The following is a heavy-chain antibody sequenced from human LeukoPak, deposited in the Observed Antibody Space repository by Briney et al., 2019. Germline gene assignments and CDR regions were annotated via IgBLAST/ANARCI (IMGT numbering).Heavy chain of an antibody. J-gene: IGHJ4*02. Sequence: GESLKISCNGSGYSFSSYWIGWVRQMPGKGLEWMGIIYPGDSDTRYSPSFQGQVTISADKSISTAYLQWSSLKASDTAMYYCARLSSYDSSGYLNYWGQGTLVTVSS. D-gene: IGHD3-22*01. CDR1: GYSFSSYW. CDR3: ARLSSYDSSGYLNY. V-gene: IGHV5-51*01. CDR2: IYPGDSDT.